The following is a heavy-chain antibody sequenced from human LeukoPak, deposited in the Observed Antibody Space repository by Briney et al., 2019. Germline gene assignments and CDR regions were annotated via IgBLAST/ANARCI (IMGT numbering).Heavy chain of an antibody. J-gene: IGHJ6*02. D-gene: IGHD5-12*01. CDR2: MNPNSGNT. CDR1: GYTFTSYD. CDR3: ARALPSGYGDYYGMDV. V-gene: IGHV1-8*02. Sequence: ASVKVSCKASGYTFTSYDINWVRQATGQGLEWMGWMNPNSGNTGYAQKFQGRVTMTRNTSISTAYMELSRLRSDDTAVYYCARALPSGYGDYYGMDVWGQGTTVTVSS.